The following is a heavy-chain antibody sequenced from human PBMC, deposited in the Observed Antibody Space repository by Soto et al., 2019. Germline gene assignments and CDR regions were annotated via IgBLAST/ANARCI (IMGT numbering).Heavy chain of an antibody. CDR3: ARWWGIAAAGPHTFDY. V-gene: IGHV3-48*01. CDR1: GFTFSSYS. CDR2: ISSSSSTI. D-gene: IGHD6-13*01. J-gene: IGHJ4*02. Sequence: GGSLRLCCAASGFTFSSYSMNWVRQAPGKGLEWVSYISSSSSTIYYADSVKGRFTISRDNAKNSLYLQMNSLRAEDTAVYYCARWWGIAAAGPHTFDYWGQGTLGTGSS.